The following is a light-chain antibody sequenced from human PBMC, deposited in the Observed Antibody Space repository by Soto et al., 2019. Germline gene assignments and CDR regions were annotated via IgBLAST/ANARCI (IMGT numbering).Light chain of an antibody. CDR3: QQSYSTPRT. V-gene: IGKV1-39*01. CDR2: AAS. Sequence: DIQMTQSPSSLSAYVGDRVTITCRASQSISSYLNWYQQKPGKAPKLLIYAASSLQSGVPSRFSGSGSGTDFTLTISSLQPEDFATYYCQQSYSTPRTFGQGTQVEIK. CDR1: QSISSY. J-gene: IGKJ1*01.